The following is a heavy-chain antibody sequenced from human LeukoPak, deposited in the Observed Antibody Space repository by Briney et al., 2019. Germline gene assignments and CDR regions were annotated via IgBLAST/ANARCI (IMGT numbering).Heavy chain of an antibody. V-gene: IGHV3-30*18. CDR3: AKEYYYGSGIGYYYYGMDV. CDR1: GFTFSSYG. J-gene: IGHJ6*02. D-gene: IGHD3-10*01. Sequence: GGSLRLSCAASGFTFSSYGMHWVRQAPGKGLEWVAVISYDGSNKYYADSVKGRFTISRDNSKNTLYLQMNSLRAEGTAVYYCAKEYYYGSGIGYYYYGMDVWGQGTTVTVSS. CDR2: ISYDGSNK.